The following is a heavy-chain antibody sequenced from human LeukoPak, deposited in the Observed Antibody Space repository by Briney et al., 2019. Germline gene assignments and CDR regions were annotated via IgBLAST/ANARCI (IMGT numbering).Heavy chain of an antibody. CDR3: ARDNSVRDEAWWFSP. J-gene: IGHJ5*02. Sequence: ASVKVSCKASGYTFTDYYMHWVRQAPGQGLEWMGVISPSGASTTYAQTFQGRVTLTRDMSTSTDYLELSSLRSEDTAVYYCARDNSVRDEAWWFSPWGQGTLVTVSS. CDR1: GYTFTDYY. D-gene: IGHD5-24*01. V-gene: IGHV1-46*01. CDR2: ISPSGAST.